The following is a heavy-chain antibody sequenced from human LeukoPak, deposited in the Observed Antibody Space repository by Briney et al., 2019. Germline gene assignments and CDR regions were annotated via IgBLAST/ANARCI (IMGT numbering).Heavy chain of an antibody. CDR1: GLTFRNYV. J-gene: IGHJ4*02. CDR3: ATFPYCSSTSCPPLG. Sequence: GGSLRLSCAASGLTFRNYVMNWVRQAPGKGLEWVSATSDGGGSTYYADSVTGRFTISRDNSKNTLYLQMDSLRAEDTAVFYCATFPYCSSTSCPPLGWGQGTLVTVSS. V-gene: IGHV3-23*01. CDR2: TSDGGGST. D-gene: IGHD2-2*01.